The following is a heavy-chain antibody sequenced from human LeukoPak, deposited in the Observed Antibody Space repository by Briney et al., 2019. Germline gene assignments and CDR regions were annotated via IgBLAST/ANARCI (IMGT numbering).Heavy chain of an antibody. CDR3: ARARQGAGTYAFDI. Sequence: ASVKVSCKASVYTFTGHYMQWVRQAPGQGLEWMGWISPNSGDTLHAQKFQGRVTMARDTSINTAYMELSNLRSDDTAVYYCARARQGAGTYAFDIWGQGTMVTVSS. CDR1: VYTFTGHY. D-gene: IGHD6-13*01. V-gene: IGHV1-2*02. J-gene: IGHJ3*02. CDR2: ISPNSGDT.